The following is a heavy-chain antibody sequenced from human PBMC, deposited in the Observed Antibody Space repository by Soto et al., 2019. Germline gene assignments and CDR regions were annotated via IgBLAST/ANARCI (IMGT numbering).Heavy chain of an antibody. CDR3: ARGGLLWFGELLRYYYYGMDV. Sequence: PSETLSLTCAVYGGSFSGYYWSWIRQPPGKGLEWIGEINHSGSTNYNPSLKSRVTISVDTSKNQFSLKLSSVTAADTAVYYCARGGLLWFGELLRYYYYGMDVWGQGTTVTVSS. J-gene: IGHJ6*02. D-gene: IGHD3-10*01. V-gene: IGHV4-34*01. CDR2: INHSGST. CDR1: GGSFSGYY.